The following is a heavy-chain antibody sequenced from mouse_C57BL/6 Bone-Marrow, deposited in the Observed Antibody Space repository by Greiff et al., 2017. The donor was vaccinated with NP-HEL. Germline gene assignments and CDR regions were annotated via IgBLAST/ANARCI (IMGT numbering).Heavy chain of an antibody. V-gene: IGHV5-4*01. CDR2: ISDGGSYT. D-gene: IGHD2-1*01. Sequence: EVQVVESGGGLVKPGGSLKLSCAASGFTFSSYAMSWVRQTPEKRLEWVATISDGGSYTYYPDNVKGRFTISRDNAKNNLYLQMSHLKSEDTAMYYCARDGYGNLPYYFDYWGQGTTLTVSS. CDR1: GFTFSSYA. J-gene: IGHJ2*01. CDR3: ARDGYGNLPYYFDY.